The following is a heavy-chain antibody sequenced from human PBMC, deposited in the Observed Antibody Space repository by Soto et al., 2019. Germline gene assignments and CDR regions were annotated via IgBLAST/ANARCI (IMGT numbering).Heavy chain of an antibody. J-gene: IGHJ4*02. D-gene: IGHD3-10*01. CDR2: IIPIFGTA. CDR1: GGTFSSYA. V-gene: IGHV1-69*13. CDR3: ARDLPNLGTGGDY. Sequence: SVKVSCKASGGTFSSYAISWVRQAPGQGLEWMGGIIPIFGTANYAQKFQGRVTITADESTSTPYMELSSLRSEDTAVYYCARDLPNLGTGGDYWGQGTLVTVSS.